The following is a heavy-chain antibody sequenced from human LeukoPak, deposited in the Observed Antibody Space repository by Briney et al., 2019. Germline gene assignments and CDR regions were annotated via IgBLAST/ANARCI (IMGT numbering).Heavy chain of an antibody. CDR1: GFTFSSYW. V-gene: IGHV3-7*05. Sequence: GGSLRLSCAASGFTFSSYWMSWVRQAPGKGLEWVANIKPDGSEKYYVDSVKGRFTISRDNANNSLSLQMSSLRAEDTAVYYCAKDRGLGYWGQGTLVTVSS. CDR2: IKPDGSEK. J-gene: IGHJ4*02. CDR3: AKDRGLGY.